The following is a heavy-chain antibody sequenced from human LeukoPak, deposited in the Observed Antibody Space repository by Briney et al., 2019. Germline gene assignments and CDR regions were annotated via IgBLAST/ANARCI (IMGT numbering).Heavy chain of an antibody. D-gene: IGHD3-22*01. Sequence: SQTLSLTCALSGDSVSSNSAAWNWIRQSPSRGLEWLGRTYYRSKWYNDYAVSVKSRITINPDTSKNQFSLQLNSVTPEDTAVYYCARETYYYDSSGYPYFDYWGQGTLVTVSS. CDR2: TYYRSKWYN. CDR1: GDSVSSNSAA. J-gene: IGHJ4*02. CDR3: ARETYYYDSSGYPYFDY. V-gene: IGHV6-1*01.